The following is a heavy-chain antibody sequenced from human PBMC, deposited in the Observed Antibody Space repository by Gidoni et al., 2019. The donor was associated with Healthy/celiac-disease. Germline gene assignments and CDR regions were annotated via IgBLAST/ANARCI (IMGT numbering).Heavy chain of an antibody. J-gene: IGHJ3*02. Sequence: QVQLQESGPGLVKPSETLSLTSTVSVCSISRYSWSWIRQPAGKGLEWIGRIYTSGSTNYNPSLKSRVTMSVDTSKNQFSLKLSSVTAADTAVYYCARERWELLVGGLRPNAFDIWGQGTMVTVSS. V-gene: IGHV4-4*07. CDR1: VCSISRYS. CDR3: ARERWELLVGGLRPNAFDI. D-gene: IGHD1-26*01. CDR2: IYTSGST.